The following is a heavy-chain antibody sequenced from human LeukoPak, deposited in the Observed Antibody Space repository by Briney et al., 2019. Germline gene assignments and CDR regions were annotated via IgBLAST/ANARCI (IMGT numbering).Heavy chain of an antibody. CDR2: IRYDGSNK. CDR1: GFTFSSYG. J-gene: IGHJ4*02. V-gene: IGHV3-30*02. CDR3: AKGDLGIAVAGTFDY. Sequence: QPGGSLRLFCAASGFTFSSYGMHWVRQAPGKGLEWVAFIRYDGSNKYYADSVKGRFTISRDNSKNTLYMQMNSLRAEDTAVYYCAKGDLGIAVAGTFDYWGQGTLVTVSS. D-gene: IGHD6-19*01.